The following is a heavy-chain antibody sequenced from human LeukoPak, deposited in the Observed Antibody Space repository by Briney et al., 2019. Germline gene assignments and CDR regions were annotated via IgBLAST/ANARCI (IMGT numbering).Heavy chain of an antibody. CDR3: AANGGPFDF. D-gene: IGHD4-23*01. CDR2: ISSTSSTI. V-gene: IGHV3-48*04. J-gene: IGHJ4*02. Sequence: GGSLRLSCAASGFTFSGYSMNWVRQAPGKGLEWVSYISSTSSTIYYADSVKGRFTISRDNAKNSLYLQMNGLRAEDTAVYYCAANGGPFDFWGQGTLVTVSA. CDR1: GFTFSGYS.